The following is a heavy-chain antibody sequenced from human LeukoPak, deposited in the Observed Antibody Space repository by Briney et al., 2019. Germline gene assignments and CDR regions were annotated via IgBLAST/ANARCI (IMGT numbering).Heavy chain of an antibody. CDR1: GGSFSGYY. J-gene: IGHJ4*02. V-gene: IGHV4-34*01. Sequence: PSETLSLTCAVYGGSFSGYYWSWIRQPPGKGLEWIGKINHSGSTNYNPSLKSRVTISVDTSKNQFSLKLSSVTAADTAVYYCARVGCSSTSCYTVLDYWGQGTLVTVSS. CDR2: INHSGST. D-gene: IGHD2-2*02. CDR3: ARVGCSSTSCYTVLDY.